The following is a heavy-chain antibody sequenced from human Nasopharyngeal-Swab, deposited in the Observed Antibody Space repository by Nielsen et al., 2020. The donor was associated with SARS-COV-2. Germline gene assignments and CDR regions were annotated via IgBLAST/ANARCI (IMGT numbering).Heavy chain of an antibody. Sequence: WIRQPPGKGLEWIGEINHSGSTNYNPSLKSRVTISVDTSKNQFSLKLSYVTAADTAVYYCARAIFGVVIIFNYYYMDVWGKGTTVTVSS. CDR2: INHSGST. D-gene: IGHD3-3*01. J-gene: IGHJ6*03. CDR3: ARAIFGVVIIFNYYYMDV. V-gene: IGHV4-34*01.